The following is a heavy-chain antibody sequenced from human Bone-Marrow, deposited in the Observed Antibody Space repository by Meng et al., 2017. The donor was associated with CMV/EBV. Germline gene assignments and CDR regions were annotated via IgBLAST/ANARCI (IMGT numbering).Heavy chain of an antibody. J-gene: IGHJ5*02. CDR2: ISAYKGNT. D-gene: IGHD2-15*01. Sequence: VQLVQSGAGGKKPGASVKGSCKASCYTFTSYGISWVRQAPGQGLEWMGWISAYKGNTNYAQKLQGRVTMTTDTSTSTAYMELRSLRSDDTAVYYCARVTVLGVVVAAGWFDPWGQGTLVTVSS. V-gene: IGHV1-18*01. CDR1: CYTFTSYG. CDR3: ARVTVLGVVVAAGWFDP.